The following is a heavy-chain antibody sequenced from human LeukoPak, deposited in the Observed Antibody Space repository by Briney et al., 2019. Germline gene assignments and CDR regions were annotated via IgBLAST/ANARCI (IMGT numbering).Heavy chain of an antibody. CDR2: ISWNSGSI. Sequence: GRSLRLSCAASGFTFDDYAMHWVRRAPGKGLEWVSGISWNSGSIGYADSVKGRFTISRDNAKNSLYLQMNSLRAEDTALYYCAKDIEGYFDYWGQGTLVTASS. V-gene: IGHV3-9*01. CDR1: GFTFDDYA. CDR3: AKDIEGYFDY. J-gene: IGHJ4*02.